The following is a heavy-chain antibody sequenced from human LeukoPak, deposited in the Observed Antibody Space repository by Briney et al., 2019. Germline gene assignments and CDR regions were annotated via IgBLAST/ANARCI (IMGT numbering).Heavy chain of an antibody. CDR3: ARGSGYDH. CDR1: GGTFRSSA. CDR2: INPNSGGT. J-gene: IGHJ4*02. V-gene: IGHV1-2*02. D-gene: IGHD5-12*01. Sequence: ASVKVSCKASGGTFRSSAISWVRQAPGQGLEWMGGINPNSGGTNYAQKFQGRVTMTRDTSISTAYMELSRLRSDDTAVYYCARGSGYDHWGQGTLVTVSS.